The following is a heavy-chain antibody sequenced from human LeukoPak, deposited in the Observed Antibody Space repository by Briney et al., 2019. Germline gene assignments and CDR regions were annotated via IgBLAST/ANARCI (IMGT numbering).Heavy chain of an antibody. CDR2: INPNSGGT. CDR3: ARDFLKSDFWSGFNWFDP. V-gene: IGHV1-2*02. Sequence: ASVKVSCKASGYTFTGYYMHWVRQAPGQGLEWMGWINPNSGGTNYAQKFQGRVTMTRDTSISTAYMELSRLRSDDTAVYYCARDFLKSDFWSGFNWFDPWGQGTLVTVSS. J-gene: IGHJ5*02. D-gene: IGHD3-3*01. CDR1: GYTFTGYY.